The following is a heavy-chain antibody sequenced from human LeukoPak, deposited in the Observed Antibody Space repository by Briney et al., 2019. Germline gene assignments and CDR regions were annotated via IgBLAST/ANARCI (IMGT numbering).Heavy chain of an antibody. CDR1: GDSITTDY. CDR2: IYYSGDT. D-gene: IGHD3-10*01. V-gene: IGHV4-59*01. J-gene: IGHJ4*02. CDR3: ARARYYFGSATGDSYYFDY. Sequence: SETPSLTCTVSGDSITTDYWTWIRQSPGKPLEWIGFIYYSGDTNYRASLESRVTISVDTSKNQFSLNLKSVTAADTAVYYCARARYYFGSATGDSYYFDYWGQGNLVTVSS.